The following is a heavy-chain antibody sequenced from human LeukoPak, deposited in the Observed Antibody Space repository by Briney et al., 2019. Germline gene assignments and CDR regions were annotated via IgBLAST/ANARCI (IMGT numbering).Heavy chain of an antibody. CDR1: GFTFSSYS. CDR2: ISSSSSTI. Sequence: GGSLRLSCAASGFTFSSYSMNWVRQAPGKGLEWVSYISSSSSTIYYADSVKGRFTISRDNAKNPLYLQMNSLRADDTAGYYCARDGNYDNSGYYPNWFDPWGQGTLVTVSS. J-gene: IGHJ5*02. D-gene: IGHD3-22*01. CDR3: ARDGNYDNSGYYPNWFDP. V-gene: IGHV3-48*01.